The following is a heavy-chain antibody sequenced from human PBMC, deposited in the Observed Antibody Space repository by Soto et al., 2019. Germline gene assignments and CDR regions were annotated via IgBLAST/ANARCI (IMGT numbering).Heavy chain of an antibody. Sequence: EVQLLESGGVLVQPGGSLRLSCVASGFTFSSYAMNWVRQAPGKGLEWVSVISGRGENTYYADSVKGRFTISRDNAKNTLYLQMNSLRADDTAVYYCAKDPLYNWNDAVYYYYYMDVWGKGTTVTVSS. D-gene: IGHD1-1*01. CDR3: AKDPLYNWNDAVYYYYYMDV. J-gene: IGHJ6*03. CDR1: GFTFSSYA. CDR2: ISGRGENT. V-gene: IGHV3-23*01.